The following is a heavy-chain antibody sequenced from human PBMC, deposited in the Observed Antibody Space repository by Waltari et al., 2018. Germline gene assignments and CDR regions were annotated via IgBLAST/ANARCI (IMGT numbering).Heavy chain of an antibody. D-gene: IGHD3-10*01. CDR2: IYYTGST. CDR1: GDSIGSGAYY. Sequence: QLQLQESGPGLVKPSETLSLTCTVSGDSIGSGAYYWGWIRQPPGKGLGWIGNIYYTGSTLDNPSLKSRVTISMDTSKNQFSLRLRSVTAADTAVYFCATRRLGRGAFAIWGQGTMVFVSS. V-gene: IGHV4-39*01. CDR3: ATRRLGRGAFAI. J-gene: IGHJ3*02.